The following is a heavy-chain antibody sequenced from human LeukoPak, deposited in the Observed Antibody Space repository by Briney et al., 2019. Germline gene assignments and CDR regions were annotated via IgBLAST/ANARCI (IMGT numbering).Heavy chain of an antibody. CDR2: GFYSGSA. CDR3: ARLRGAMTPVTSDFDY. D-gene: IGHD4-17*01. J-gene: IGHJ4*02. CDR1: GGSISGSSYY. V-gene: IGHV4-39*01. Sequence: PSETLSLTCTVSGGSISGSSYYWAWVRQPPGKGLEWDGSGFYSGSAYSNPSLKSRVTISVDTSRNQFSLNLSSVTAADTAVYYCARLRGAMTPVTSDFDYWGQGTLVTVSS.